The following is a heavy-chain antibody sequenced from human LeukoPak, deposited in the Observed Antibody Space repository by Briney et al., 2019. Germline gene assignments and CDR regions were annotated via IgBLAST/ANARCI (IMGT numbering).Heavy chain of an antibody. CDR3: ARRVGCSSTSCPRSYYYYGMDV. CDR2: IYYSGST. Sequence: SETLSLTCTVSGGSISSSSYYWGWIRQPPGKGLEWIGSIYYSGSTYYNPSPKSRVTISVDTSKNQFSLKLSSVTAADTAVYYCARRVGCSSTSCPRSYYYYGMDVWGQGTTVTVSS. D-gene: IGHD2-2*01. CDR1: GGSISSSSYY. J-gene: IGHJ6*02. V-gene: IGHV4-39*01.